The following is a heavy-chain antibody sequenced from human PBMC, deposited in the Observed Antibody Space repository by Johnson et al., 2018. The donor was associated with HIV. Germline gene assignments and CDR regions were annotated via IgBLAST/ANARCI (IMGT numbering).Heavy chain of an antibody. V-gene: IGHV3-30*02. D-gene: IGHD1-20*01. CDR2: IRYDGSDK. Sequence: QVQLVESGGGVVQPGGSLRLSCVASGFTFSSFGMHWVRQAPGKGLAWVAFIRYDGSDKYYADSVKGRLTISRDNSKNTLYLQMNSLRAEVTAVYYCAKDLNPDNWNPDAFDIWGQGTMVTVSS. CDR1: GFTFSSFG. J-gene: IGHJ3*02. CDR3: AKDLNPDNWNPDAFDI.